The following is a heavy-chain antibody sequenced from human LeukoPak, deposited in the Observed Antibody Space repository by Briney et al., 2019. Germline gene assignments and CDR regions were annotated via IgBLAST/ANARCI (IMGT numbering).Heavy chain of an antibody. Sequence: KPSETLSLTWTVSGGSISSYYWSWIRQPPGKGLEWIGYIYYSGSTNYNPSLESRVTISVEMSKNQFSLKVSSVTAADTAVYYCARHSSLGHFDLWGQGTLVTVSS. CDR3: ARHSSLGHFDL. CDR2: IYYSGST. J-gene: IGHJ4*02. V-gene: IGHV4-59*08. CDR1: GGSISSYY.